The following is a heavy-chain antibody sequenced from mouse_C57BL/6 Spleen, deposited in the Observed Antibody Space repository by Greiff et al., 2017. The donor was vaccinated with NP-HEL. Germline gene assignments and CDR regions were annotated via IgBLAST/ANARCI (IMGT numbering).Heavy chain of an antibody. CDR2: IDPEDGET. CDR3: AITTVVGDYAMDY. CDR1: GFNIKDYY. D-gene: IGHD1-1*01. Sequence: EVQLQESGAELVKPGASVKLSCTASGFNIKDYYMHWVKQRTEQGLEWIGRIDPEDGETKYAPKFQGKATITADTSSNTSYLQLSSLTSEDTAVYYVAITTVVGDYAMDYWGQGTSVTVSS. V-gene: IGHV14-2*01. J-gene: IGHJ4*01.